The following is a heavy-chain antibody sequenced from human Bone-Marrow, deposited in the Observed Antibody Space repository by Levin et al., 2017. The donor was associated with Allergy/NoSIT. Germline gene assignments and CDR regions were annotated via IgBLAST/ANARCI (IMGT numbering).Heavy chain of an antibody. J-gene: IGHJ4*02. V-gene: IGHV3-33*01. D-gene: IGHD2-15*01. CDR3: ARDVERYCSGGSCYWDY. CDR1: GFTFSSYG. Sequence: PGGSLRLSCAASGFTFSSYGMHWVRQAPGKGLEWVAVIWYDGSNKYYADSVKGRFTISRDNSKNTLYLQMNSLRAEDTAVYYCARDVERYCSGGSCYWDYWGQGTLVTVSS. CDR2: IWYDGSNK.